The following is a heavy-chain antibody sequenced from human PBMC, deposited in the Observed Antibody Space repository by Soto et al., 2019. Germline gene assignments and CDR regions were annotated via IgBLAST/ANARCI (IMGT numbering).Heavy chain of an antibody. Sequence: RASVKVSCKASGGTFSSYAISWVRQAPGQGLEWMGGIIPIFGTANYAQKFQGRVTITADKSTSTAYMELSSLRSEDTAVYYCARMSIVGAAQAYNWFDPWGQGTLVTVSS. V-gene: IGHV1-69*06. CDR1: GGTFSSYA. CDR3: ARMSIVGAAQAYNWFDP. CDR2: IIPIFGTA. D-gene: IGHD1-26*01. J-gene: IGHJ5*02.